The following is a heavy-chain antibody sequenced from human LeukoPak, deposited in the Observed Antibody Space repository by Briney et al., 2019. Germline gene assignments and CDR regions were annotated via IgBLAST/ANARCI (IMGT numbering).Heavy chain of an antibody. J-gene: IGHJ4*02. Sequence: SVKVSCKASGGTFSSYAISWVRQAPGQGLEWMGGIIPIFGTANYAQKFQGRVTITTDESTSTAYMELSSLRSEDTAVYYCARGEFIAVAGTASFDYWGQGTLVTVSS. CDR3: ARGEFIAVAGTASFDY. CDR1: GGTFSSYA. CDR2: IIPIFGTA. V-gene: IGHV1-69*05. D-gene: IGHD6-19*01.